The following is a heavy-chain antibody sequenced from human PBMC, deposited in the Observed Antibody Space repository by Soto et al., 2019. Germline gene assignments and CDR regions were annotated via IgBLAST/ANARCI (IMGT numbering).Heavy chain of an antibody. Sequence: ASVKVSCKASGGTFSSYAISWVRQAPGQGLEWMGGIIPIFGTANYAQKFQGRVTITADESTSTAYMELSSLRSEDTAVYYCASLDYDILGPGWFDPWGQGTLVTVSS. CDR3: ASLDYDILGPGWFDP. D-gene: IGHD3-9*01. CDR1: GGTFSSYA. J-gene: IGHJ5*02. CDR2: IIPIFGTA. V-gene: IGHV1-69*13.